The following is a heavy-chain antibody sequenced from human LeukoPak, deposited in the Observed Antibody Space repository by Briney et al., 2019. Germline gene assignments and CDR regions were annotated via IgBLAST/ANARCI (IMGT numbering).Heavy chain of an antibody. D-gene: IGHD3-22*01. J-gene: IGHJ4*02. V-gene: IGHV4-31*03. CDR2: IHYSGST. CDR1: GGSISSGGYH. CDR3: ARDSSGYSLFDN. Sequence: SQTLSLTCTISGGSISSGGYHWSWIRQHPGTGLEWIVYIHYSGSTYNNPSLKSRVTISGDTSKNQFSLKLSSVTAADTAVYYCARDSSGYSLFDNWGQGTLVTVSS.